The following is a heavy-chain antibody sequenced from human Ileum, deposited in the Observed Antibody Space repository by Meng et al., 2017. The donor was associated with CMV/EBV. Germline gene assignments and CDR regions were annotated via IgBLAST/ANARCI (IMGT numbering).Heavy chain of an antibody. Sequence: GESLKISCATSGFIFSSFTMNWVRQAPGKGLEWVSSISGSGGNTYYADSVKGLFTISRDNSKNTLYVQMNSLRAEDTAVYYCVGNNYNYYVYWGQGTLVPVSS. D-gene: IGHD4-11*01. CDR2: ISGSGGNT. CDR1: GFIFSSFT. J-gene: IGHJ4*02. CDR3: VGNNYNYYVY. V-gene: IGHV3-23*01.